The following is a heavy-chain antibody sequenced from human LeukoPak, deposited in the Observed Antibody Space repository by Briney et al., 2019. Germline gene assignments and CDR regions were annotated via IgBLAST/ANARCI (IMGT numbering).Heavy chain of an antibody. Sequence: GGSLRLSCAASGFTFSSYWMNWARQAPGKGLEWVASINHNGNVNYYVDSVKGRFTISRDNSKNTLYLQMNSLRAEDTAVYYCARDVSDCSSTSCDAEYFQHWGQGTLVTVSS. D-gene: IGHD2-2*01. CDR1: GFTFSSYW. J-gene: IGHJ1*01. CDR2: INHNGNVN. V-gene: IGHV3-7*01. CDR3: ARDVSDCSSTSCDAEYFQH.